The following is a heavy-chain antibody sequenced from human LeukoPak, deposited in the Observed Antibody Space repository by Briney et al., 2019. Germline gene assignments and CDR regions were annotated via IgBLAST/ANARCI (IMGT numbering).Heavy chain of an antibody. J-gene: IGHJ6*04. CDR2: IIPIFGTA. D-gene: IGHD2-15*01. CDR1: GYTFTGYY. V-gene: IGHV1-69*06. CDR3: ARSVARLMDV. Sequence: SVKVSCKASGYTFTGYYMHWVRQAPGQGLEWMGGIIPIFGTANYAQKFQGRVTITADKSTSTAYMELSSLRSEDTAVYYCARSVARLMDVWGKGTTVTVSS.